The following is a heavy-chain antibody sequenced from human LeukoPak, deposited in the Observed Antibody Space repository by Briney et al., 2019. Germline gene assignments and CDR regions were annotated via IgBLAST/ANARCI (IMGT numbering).Heavy chain of an antibody. CDR2: INPNSGGT. J-gene: IGHJ4*02. Sequence: ASVKVSCKASGYTFTGYYMHWVRQAPGQGLEWMGWINPNSGGTNYAQKFQGRVTMTRDTSISTAYMELSRLRSDDTAVYYCARAPDILTGYSDWGQGTLVTVSS. CDR3: ARAPDILTGYSD. CDR1: GYTFTGYY. V-gene: IGHV1-2*02. D-gene: IGHD3-9*01.